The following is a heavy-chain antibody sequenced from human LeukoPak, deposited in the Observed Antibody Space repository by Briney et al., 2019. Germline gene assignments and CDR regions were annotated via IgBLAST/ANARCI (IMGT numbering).Heavy chain of an antibody. CDR2: ISGDGSDT. D-gene: IGHD5-18*01. CDR3: ARVRTAMEVGAY. CDR1: GFTFDDYV. V-gene: IGHV3-43*02. J-gene: IGHJ4*02. Sequence: PGGSLRLSCAASGFTFDDYVMHWVRQAPGKGLEWVSLISGDGSDTYYGDSVKGRFTVSRDNSKNSLYLQMNSLRVEDTALYYCARVRTAMEVGAYWGQGTLVTVSS.